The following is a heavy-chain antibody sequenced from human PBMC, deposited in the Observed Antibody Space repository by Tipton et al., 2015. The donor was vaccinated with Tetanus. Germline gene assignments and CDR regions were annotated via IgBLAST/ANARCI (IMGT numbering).Heavy chain of an antibody. CDR3: ARGGFRVNWYFDL. V-gene: IGHV4-59*01. J-gene: IGHJ2*01. Sequence: TLSLTCTVSGGSISSYYWSWIRQPPGKGLEWIGYIYYSGSTNYNPSLKSRVTISVDTSKNQFSLKLSSVTAADTAVYYCARGGFRVNWYFDLWGRGTLVTVSS. CDR2: IYYSGST. D-gene: IGHD3-16*01. CDR1: GGSISSYY.